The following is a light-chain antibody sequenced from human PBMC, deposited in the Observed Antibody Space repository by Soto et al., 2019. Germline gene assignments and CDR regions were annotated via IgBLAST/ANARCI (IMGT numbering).Light chain of an antibody. CDR1: SSDVGAFNY. J-gene: IGLJ1*01. Sequence: QSVLTQPASVSGSPGQSITISCTGTSSDVGAFNYVSWFQQYPGTAPKLIIYEVSRRPSGVPDRFSGSKSGNTASLTVSGLQTEDEADYYCSSALAFGTGTKVTVL. CDR2: EVS. CDR3: SSALA. V-gene: IGLV2-8*01.